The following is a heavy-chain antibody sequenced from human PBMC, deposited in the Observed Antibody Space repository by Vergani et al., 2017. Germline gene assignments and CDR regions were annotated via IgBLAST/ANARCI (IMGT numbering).Heavy chain of an antibody. CDR3: TRRSGDSYGSNYFDY. CDR1: GFTFSGSA. Sequence: EVQLVESGGGLVQPGGSLKLSCAASGFTFSGSAMHWVRQASGKGLEWVGRIRSKANSYATAYAASVKGRFTISRDDSKNTAYLQMNSLKTEDTAVYYCTRRSGDSYGSNYFDYWGQGTLVTVSS. CDR2: IRSKANSYAT. V-gene: IGHV3-73*02. D-gene: IGHD5-18*01. J-gene: IGHJ4*02.